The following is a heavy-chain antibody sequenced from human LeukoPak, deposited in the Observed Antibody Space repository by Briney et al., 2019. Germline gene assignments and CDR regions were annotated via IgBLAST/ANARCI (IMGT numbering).Heavy chain of an antibody. Sequence: SETLSLTCAVYGGSFSGYYWSWIRQPPGKGLEWIGEINHSGSTNYNPSLKSRVTISVDTSKNQFSLKLSSVTAADTAVYYCARLDDSSGYYYVRAPDAFDIWDQGTMVTVSS. CDR3: ARLDDSSGYYYVRAPDAFDI. J-gene: IGHJ3*02. CDR1: GGSFSGYY. D-gene: IGHD3-22*01. V-gene: IGHV4-34*01. CDR2: INHSGST.